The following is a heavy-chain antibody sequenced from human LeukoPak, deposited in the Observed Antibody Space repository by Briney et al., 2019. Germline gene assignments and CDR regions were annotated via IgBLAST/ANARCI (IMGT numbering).Heavy chain of an antibody. Sequence: GGSLRLSCAASGFTFSTYWMYWVRQAPGKGLEWVSAISSNGDFTYYADSVRGRFTISRDNSKNTVFLQMNGLRAEDTAVYYCARVKRDCSGGTCYSYDYWGQGTLVTVSS. J-gene: IGHJ4*02. V-gene: IGHV3-23*01. CDR1: GFTFSTYW. D-gene: IGHD2-15*01. CDR2: ISSNGDFT. CDR3: ARVKRDCSGGTCYSYDY.